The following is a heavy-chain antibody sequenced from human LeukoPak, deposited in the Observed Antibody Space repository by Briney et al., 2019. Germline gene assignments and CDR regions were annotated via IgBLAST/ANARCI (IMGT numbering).Heavy chain of an antibody. J-gene: IGHJ6*03. CDR1: GGSFCSYY. CDR3: AGVFGDYYDSSGYHYYYYMDV. CDR2: NYYSGST. V-gene: IGHV4-59*01. D-gene: IGHD3-22*01. Sequence: SETLSLTCTVSGGSFCSYYWSWIRRPPGKGLAGSRYNYYSGSTNYNPSLNSRVTISVDTSKYQFSLKLSSVTAADTAVYYCAGVFGDYYDSSGYHYYYYMDVWGKGTTVTVAS.